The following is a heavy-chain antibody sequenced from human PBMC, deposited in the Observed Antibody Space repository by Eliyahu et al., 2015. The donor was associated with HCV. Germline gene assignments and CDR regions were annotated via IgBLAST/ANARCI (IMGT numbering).Heavy chain of an antibody. D-gene: IGHD1-14*01. Sequence: EVQLVESGGGSVQPGGSLXLXCAASGFTFRXEXMNWVRQAPGKGXEXISYITATSSAINYADSVRGRFTISRDNDRNSLYLQMNSLRAEDTAIYYCARYRFYAFDIWGQGTMVTVSS. J-gene: IGHJ3*02. CDR1: GFTFRXEX. CDR2: ITATSSAI. CDR3: ARYRFYAFDI. V-gene: IGHV3-48*01.